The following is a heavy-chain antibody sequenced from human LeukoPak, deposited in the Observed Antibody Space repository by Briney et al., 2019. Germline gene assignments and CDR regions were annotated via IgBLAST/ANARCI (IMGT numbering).Heavy chain of an antibody. CDR2: TIGSSGST. CDR3: AKGAYDYIELAYFDY. J-gene: IGHJ4*02. V-gene: IGHV3-23*01. D-gene: IGHD5-12*01. CDR1: GFSFDNYA. Sequence: GGSLRLSCVASGFSFDNYAMNWVREAPGKGLEWVSLTIGSSGSTFYADSVKGRFTVSRDKSKNTLYLQMNSLRAEDTAVYYCAKGAYDYIELAYFDYWGQGSLVTVSS.